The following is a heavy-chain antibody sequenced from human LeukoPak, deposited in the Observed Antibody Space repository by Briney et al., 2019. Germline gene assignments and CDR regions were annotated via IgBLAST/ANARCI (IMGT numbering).Heavy chain of an antibody. Sequence: RPSETLSLTCAVYGGSFSGYYWSWIRQPPGQGLEWMGEINHSGSTNYNPSLKSRVTISVDTSKNQFSLKLSSVTAADTAVYYCAREPRQYDFWSGYYTVHHNWFDPWGQGTLVTVSS. V-gene: IGHV4-34*01. CDR3: AREPRQYDFWSGYYTVHHNWFDP. J-gene: IGHJ5*02. CDR2: INHSGST. CDR1: GGSFSGYY. D-gene: IGHD3-3*01.